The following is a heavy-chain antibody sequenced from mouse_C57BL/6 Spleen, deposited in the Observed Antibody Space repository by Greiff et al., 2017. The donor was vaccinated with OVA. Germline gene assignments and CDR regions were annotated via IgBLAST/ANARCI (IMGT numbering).Heavy chain of an antibody. J-gene: IGHJ4*01. CDR3: ARHQYDSYAMDY. Sequence: VQLQQSGAELVRPGTSVKVSCKASGYAFTNYLIEWVKQRPGQGLEWIGVINPGSGGTNYNETFKGKATLTADKSSSTAYMQLSSLTSEDSAVYVCARHQYDSYAMDYWGQGTSVTVSS. CDR1: GYAFTNYL. CDR2: INPGSGGT. V-gene: IGHV1-54*01.